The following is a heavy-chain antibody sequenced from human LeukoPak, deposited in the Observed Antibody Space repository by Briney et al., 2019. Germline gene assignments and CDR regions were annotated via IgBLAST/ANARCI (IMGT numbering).Heavy chain of an antibody. D-gene: IGHD1-1*01. CDR3: ARALTYTAIDY. CDR1: GFPVSSNY. Sequence: GGSLRLSCAASGFPVSSNYMSWVRQAPGKGLEWVSVIYSGGSTYYADSVKGRFTISRDNSKNTLYLQMNSLRAEDTAVYYCARALTYTAIDYWGQGTLVTVSS. CDR2: IYSGGST. J-gene: IGHJ4*02. V-gene: IGHV3-66*01.